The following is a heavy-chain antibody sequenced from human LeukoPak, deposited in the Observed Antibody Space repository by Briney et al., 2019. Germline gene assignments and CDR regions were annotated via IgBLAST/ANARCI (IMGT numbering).Heavy chain of an antibody. V-gene: IGHV1-8*01. J-gene: IGHJ5*01. Sequence: ASVKVSCKASGYTFSDYDINWVRQAAGQGLEWMGWMNPITGSTGYVQKFRGRIIMTRDTSITTAFMELTSPTSDDTAIYYCARAKRFPTVWFDSWGQGTLVSVSS. CDR2: MNPITGST. CDR1: GYTFSDYD. CDR3: ARAKRFPTVWFDS. D-gene: IGHD3-10*01.